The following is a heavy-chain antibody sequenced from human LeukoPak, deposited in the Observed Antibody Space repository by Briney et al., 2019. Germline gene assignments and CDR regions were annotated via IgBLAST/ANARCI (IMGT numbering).Heavy chain of an antibody. CDR2: MNPNSGNT. D-gene: IGHD3-10*01. J-gene: IGHJ6*03. Sequence: ASVKVSCKASGYTFTSYDINWVRQATGQGLEWMGWMNPNSGNTGYAQKFQGRVTMTRNTSISTAYMELSSLRSEDTAVYYCARGPGEIIYYYYYMDVCGKGTTVTVSS. CDR1: GYTFTSYD. V-gene: IGHV1-8*01. CDR3: ARGPGEIIYYYYYMDV.